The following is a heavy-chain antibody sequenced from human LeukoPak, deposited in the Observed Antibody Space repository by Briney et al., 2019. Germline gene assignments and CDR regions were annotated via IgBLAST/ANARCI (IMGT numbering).Heavy chain of an antibody. CDR2: INPYGGST. D-gene: IGHD3-22*01. Sequence: ASVKVSCKASGYTFTNYYMHWVRQAPGQGLEWMGTINPYGGSTSYAQKFQGRVTMTRDTSTSTVYMDLSSLRSEDTAVYYCARDPRLSSGYSTGILWYFDVWGRGTLVTVSS. CDR1: GYTFTNYY. J-gene: IGHJ2*01. CDR3: ARDPRLSSGYSTGILWYFDV. V-gene: IGHV1-46*01.